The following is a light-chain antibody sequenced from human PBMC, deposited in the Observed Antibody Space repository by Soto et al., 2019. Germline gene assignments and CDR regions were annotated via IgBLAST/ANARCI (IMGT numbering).Light chain of an antibody. CDR2: TNN. CDR3: AAWDDSLNGQV. J-gene: IGLJ2*01. V-gene: IGLV1-44*01. CDR1: SSNIGSNT. Sequence: QSVLTQPPSASGTPGQRVTISCSGSSSNIGSNTVNWYQQLPGTAPKLLIYTNNQRPSGVPDRFSGSKSGTSASLAISGLQSEDEDDYYCAAWDDSLNGQVFGRGTKLTVL.